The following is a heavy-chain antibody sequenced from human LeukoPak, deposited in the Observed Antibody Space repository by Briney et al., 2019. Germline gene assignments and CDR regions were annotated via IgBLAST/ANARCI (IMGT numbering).Heavy chain of an antibody. V-gene: IGHV3-23*01. CDR2: FIGIGGTT. CDR3: AKDQGIQLWLKYFQH. CDR1: EXTFNNYA. Sequence: GGSLRLSCAASEXTFNNYAMTWVRQAPGKGLKWVSAFIGIGGTTLYADSVKGRFTISRDNTKSTLYLQMNSLRAEDTAVYYCAKDQGIQLWLKYFQHWGQGTLVTVSS. J-gene: IGHJ1*01. D-gene: IGHD5-18*01.